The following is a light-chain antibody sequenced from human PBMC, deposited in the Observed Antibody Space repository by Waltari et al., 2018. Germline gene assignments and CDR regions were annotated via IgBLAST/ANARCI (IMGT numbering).Light chain of an antibody. V-gene: IGKV3-11*01. Sequence: EIVLTQSPATLSLSPGERATLSCRASQSVSSSLGWYQQKPGQAPRLLIYDASNRATCSPARFSGSGSGTDFTLTISSLEPEDFAIYYCQQRSAWPTFGGGTKVEIK. CDR2: DAS. CDR1: QSVSSS. CDR3: QQRSAWPT. J-gene: IGKJ4*01.